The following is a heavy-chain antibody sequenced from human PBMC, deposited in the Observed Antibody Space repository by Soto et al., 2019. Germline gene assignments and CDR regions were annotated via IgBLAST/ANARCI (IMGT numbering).Heavy chain of an antibody. CDR1: GGSISSYY. CDR3: ARHPPQGGHDY. V-gene: IGHV4-59*08. D-gene: IGHD3-16*01. J-gene: IGHJ4*02. CDR2: IYYSGST. Sequence: SETLSLTCTVSGGSISSYYWSWIRQPPGKGLEWIGYIYYSGSTNYNPSLKSRVTISVDTSKNQFSLKLSSVTAADTAVYYCARHPPQGGHDYWGQGTLVTVSS.